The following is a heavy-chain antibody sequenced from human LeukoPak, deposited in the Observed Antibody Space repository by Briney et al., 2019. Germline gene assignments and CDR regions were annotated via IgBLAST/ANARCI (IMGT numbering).Heavy chain of an antibody. D-gene: IGHD3-10*01. J-gene: IGHJ4*02. V-gene: IGHV4-39*07. CDR1: GGSISSTRYY. CDR2: SYYSGST. Sequence: PSETLSLTCTVSGGSISSTRYYWVWLRQPPGKGLEWIGSSYYSGSTYYNPSLKSRVTISVDTSKNQFSLKLSSVTAADTAVYYCARGGVEGFDYWGQGTLVTVSS. CDR3: ARGGVEGFDY.